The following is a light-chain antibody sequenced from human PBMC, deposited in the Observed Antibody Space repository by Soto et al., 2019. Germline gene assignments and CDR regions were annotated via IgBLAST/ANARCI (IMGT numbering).Light chain of an antibody. J-gene: IGLJ1*01. CDR2: EVS. Sequence: QSALTQPASVSGSPGQSITISCTGTSSDVGTYNYVSWYQQHPGKAPKLMIYEVSNRPSGVSNRFSGSKSGNTASLTISGLHTGGEADYDCSSYRSSITDVFGTGTKVTVL. V-gene: IGLV2-14*01. CDR3: SSYRSSITDV. CDR1: SSDVGTYNY.